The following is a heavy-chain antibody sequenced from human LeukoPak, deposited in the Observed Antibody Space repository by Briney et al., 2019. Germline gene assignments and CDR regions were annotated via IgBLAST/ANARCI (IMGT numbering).Heavy chain of an antibody. CDR2: ISYDGSDK. V-gene: IGHV3-30-3*01. J-gene: IGHJ5*02. Sequence: GGSLRLSCAASGFTFRSYPMLWVRQAAGKGLEWVAVISYDGSDKYYADSVKGRFTISRDNSQNTLYSQMNSLRAEDTAVYFCARVSTRYCSSISCYFNWFDPWGQGTLVIVSS. CDR3: ARVSTRYCSSISCYFNWFDP. D-gene: IGHD2-2*01. CDR1: GFTFRSYP.